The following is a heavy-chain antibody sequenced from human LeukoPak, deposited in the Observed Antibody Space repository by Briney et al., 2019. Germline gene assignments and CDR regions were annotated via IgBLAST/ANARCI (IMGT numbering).Heavy chain of an antibody. V-gene: IGHV4-59*01. CDR1: GGSISSYY. D-gene: IGHD1-1*01. CDR3: ARGGFLDPFDP. Sequence: SETLSLTCTVSGGSISSYYWSWIRQPPGRGLEWIGYIYYSGSTKYNPSLKSRVTISVDPSKNQFSLKLRSVTAADTAAYYCARGGFLDPFDPWGRGTLVTVSS. J-gene: IGHJ5*02. CDR2: IYYSGST.